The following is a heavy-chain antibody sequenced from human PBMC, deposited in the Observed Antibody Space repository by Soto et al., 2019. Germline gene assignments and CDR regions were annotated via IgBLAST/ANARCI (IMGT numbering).Heavy chain of an antibody. CDR1: GYSFTSYW. CDR2: IYPGDSDT. V-gene: IGHV5-51*01. J-gene: IGHJ3*02. Sequence: PGESLKISCNGSGYSFTSYWIGWVRQMPGKGLEWMGIIYPGDSDTRYSPSFQGQVTISADKSISTTYLQWSSLRASDTAMYYCARQEATTEIHAFDIWGQGTMVTVSS. CDR3: ARQEATTEIHAFDI. D-gene: IGHD5-12*01.